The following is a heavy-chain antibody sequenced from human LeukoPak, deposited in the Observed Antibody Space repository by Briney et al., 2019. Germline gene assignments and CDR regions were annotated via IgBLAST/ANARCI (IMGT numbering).Heavy chain of an antibody. CDR2: INGDGRNI. D-gene: IGHD6-6*01. CDR1: GFTFSSYW. J-gene: IGHJ3*02. Sequence: GGSLRLSCVASGFTFSSYWMHWVRQDPRKGLVWVSRINGDGRNINYADSVRGRFTISRDNAKNSLYLQMNSLRAEDTAVYYCARAQSIAARPGAFDIWGQGTMVTVSS. CDR3: ARAQSIAARPGAFDI. V-gene: IGHV3-74*01.